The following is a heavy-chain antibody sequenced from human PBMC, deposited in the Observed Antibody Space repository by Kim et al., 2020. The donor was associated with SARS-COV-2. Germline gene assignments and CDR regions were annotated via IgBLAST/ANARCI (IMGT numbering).Heavy chain of an antibody. Sequence: GGSLRLSCAASGFTFSSYSMNWVRQAPGKGLEWVSSISSSSSYIYYADSVKGRFTISRDNAKNSLYLQMNSLRAEDTAVYYCARAMGCSSTSCYETFDYWGQGTLVTVSS. D-gene: IGHD2-2*01. CDR1: GFTFSSYS. V-gene: IGHV3-21*01. J-gene: IGHJ4*02. CDR2: ISSSSSYI. CDR3: ARAMGCSSTSCYETFDY.